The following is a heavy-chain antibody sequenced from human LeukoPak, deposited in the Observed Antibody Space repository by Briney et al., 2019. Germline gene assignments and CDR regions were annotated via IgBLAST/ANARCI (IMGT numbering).Heavy chain of an antibody. D-gene: IGHD3-16*01. Sequence: SETLSQSCTVSSDSIGSYFCSWIRQPPGKGLEWIGNIYDRGSHKYNPSLKSRVTISVDTSKNHFSLRLSSVTAADTVVYYCARGRTLHLRGQGTLVTVSS. CDR3: ARGRTLHL. V-gene: IGHV4-59*01. J-gene: IGHJ4*02. CDR2: IYDRGSH. CDR1: SDSIGSYF.